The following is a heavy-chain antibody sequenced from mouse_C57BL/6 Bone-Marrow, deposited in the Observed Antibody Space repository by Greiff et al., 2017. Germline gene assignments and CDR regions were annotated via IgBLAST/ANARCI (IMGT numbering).Heavy chain of an antibody. CDR2: ISSGGDYI. CDR1: GFTFSSYA. CDR3: TRDHPLDSSGPYYFDY. J-gene: IGHJ2*01. D-gene: IGHD3-2*02. V-gene: IGHV5-9-1*02. Sequence: EVQLKESGEGLVKPGGSLKLSCAASGFTFSSYAMSWVRQTPEKRLEWVAYISSGGDYIYYADTVKGRFTISRDNARNTLYLQMSSLKSEDTAMYYCTRDHPLDSSGPYYFDYWGQGTTLTVSS.